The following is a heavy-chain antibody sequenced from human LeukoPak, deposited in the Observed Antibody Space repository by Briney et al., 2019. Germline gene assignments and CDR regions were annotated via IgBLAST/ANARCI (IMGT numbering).Heavy chain of an antibody. J-gene: IGHJ6*03. D-gene: IGHD6-13*01. Sequence: GGSLRLSCAASGFTFSSYWMHWVRQAPGKGLVWVSRINSDGSSTSYADSVKGRFTISRGNAKNTLHLQMNSLRAEDTAVYYCARDDSSSSWYYYYYYMDVWGKGTTVTVSS. V-gene: IGHV3-74*01. CDR2: INSDGSST. CDR3: ARDDSSSSWYYYYYYMDV. CDR1: GFTFSSYW.